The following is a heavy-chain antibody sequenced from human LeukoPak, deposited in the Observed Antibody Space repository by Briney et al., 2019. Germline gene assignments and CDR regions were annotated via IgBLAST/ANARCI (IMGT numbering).Heavy chain of an antibody. Sequence: SETLSLTCTVSGGSISGYYWSWIRPPPGKGLEWIGYIYYSGSTNYNPSLKSRVTISVDTSNHQFSLKLSSVTAADTAVYYCARGARDFEYWGQGTLVTVSS. J-gene: IGHJ4*02. CDR2: IYYSGST. CDR1: GGSISGYY. D-gene: IGHD5-12*01. V-gene: IGHV4-59*01. CDR3: ARGARDFEY.